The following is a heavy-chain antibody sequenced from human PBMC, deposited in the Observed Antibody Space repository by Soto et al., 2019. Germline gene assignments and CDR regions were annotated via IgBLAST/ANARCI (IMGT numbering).Heavy chain of an antibody. Sequence: HPGGSLRLSCAASGFTFSSHAMSWVRQAPGKGLEWVSAISGSGGSTYYADSVKGRFTISRDNSKNTLYLQMNSLRAEDTAVYYCAKCDRSSRTKYYFDYWGQGTLVTVSS. CDR3: AKCDRSSRTKYYFDY. J-gene: IGHJ4*02. D-gene: IGHD6-13*01. CDR2: ISGSGGST. V-gene: IGHV3-23*01. CDR1: GFTFSSHA.